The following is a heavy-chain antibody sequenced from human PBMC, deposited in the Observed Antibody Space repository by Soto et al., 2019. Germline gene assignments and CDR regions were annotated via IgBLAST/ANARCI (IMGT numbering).Heavy chain of an antibody. CDR3: ARASRGNYDILTGLRFSWFDP. CDR1: GGSFSGYY. V-gene: IGHV4-34*01. Sequence: SETLSLTCAVYGGSFSGYYWTWIRQPPGTGLEWIGEINHSGSTNYNPSLKSRVTISVDTSKNQFSLKLTSVTAADTAVYYCARASRGNYDILTGLRFSWFDPWGQGTLVTVS. J-gene: IGHJ5*02. CDR2: INHSGST. D-gene: IGHD3-9*01.